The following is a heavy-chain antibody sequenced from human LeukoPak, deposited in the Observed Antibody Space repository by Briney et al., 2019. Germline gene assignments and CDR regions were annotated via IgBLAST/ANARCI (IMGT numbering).Heavy chain of an antibody. CDR2: IIPIFGTA. CDR3: ARECSSTSCYRLIAKGHGGPFDY. V-gene: IGHV1-69*13. D-gene: IGHD2-2*02. J-gene: IGHJ4*02. Sequence: GASVKVSCKASGGTFSSYAISWVRQAPGQGLEWMGGIIPIFGTANYAQKFQGRVTITADESTSTAYMELSSLRSEDTAVYYCARECSSTSCYRLIAKGHGGPFDYWGQGTLVTVSS. CDR1: GGTFSSYA.